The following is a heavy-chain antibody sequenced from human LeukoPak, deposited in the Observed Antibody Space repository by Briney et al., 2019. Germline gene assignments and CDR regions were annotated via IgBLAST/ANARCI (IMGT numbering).Heavy chain of an antibody. CDR3: TSPDIVLMVYATGDYYYYMDV. V-gene: IGHV3-73*01. CDR2: IRSKANSYAT. CDR1: GFTFSGSA. Sequence: GGSLRLSCAASGFTFSGSAMHWVRQASGKGLEWVGRIRSKANSYATAYAASVKGRFTISRDDSKNTAYLQMNSLKAEDTAVYYCTSPDIVLMVYATGDYYYYMDVWGKGNTVTVSS. J-gene: IGHJ6*03. D-gene: IGHD2-8*01.